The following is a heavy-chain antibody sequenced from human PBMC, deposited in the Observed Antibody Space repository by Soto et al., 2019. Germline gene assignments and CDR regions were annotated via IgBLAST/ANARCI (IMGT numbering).Heavy chain of an antibody. CDR1: GGSISSGGYY. Sequence: QVQLQESGPGLVKPSQTLSLTCTVSGGSISSGGYYWSWIRQHPGKGLEWIGYIYHSGSTYYNPSRKCRVTISVDTSKNQFSLKLSSVTVADTAVYYCAREAAGILNWFDPWGQGTLVTVSS. J-gene: IGHJ5*02. D-gene: IGHD6-25*01. CDR2: IYHSGST. CDR3: AREAAGILNWFDP. V-gene: IGHV4-31*03.